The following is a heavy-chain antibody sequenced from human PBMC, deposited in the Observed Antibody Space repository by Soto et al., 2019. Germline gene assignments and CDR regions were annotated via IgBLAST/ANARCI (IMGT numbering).Heavy chain of an antibody. Sequence: SETLSLTCTVSGGSISSGDYYWSWIRQPPGKGLEWIGYIYYSGSTYYNPSLKSRVTISVDTSKNQFSLKLSSVTAADTAVYYCARGLGGFDGDYNYFDYWGQGTLVTVSS. CDR2: IYYSGST. V-gene: IGHV4-30-4*01. J-gene: IGHJ4*02. D-gene: IGHD4-17*01. CDR1: GGSISSGDYY. CDR3: ARGLGGFDGDYNYFDY.